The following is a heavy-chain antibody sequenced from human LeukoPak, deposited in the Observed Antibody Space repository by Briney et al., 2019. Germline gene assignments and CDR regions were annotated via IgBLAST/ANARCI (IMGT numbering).Heavy chain of an antibody. Sequence: NPSETLSLTCTVSGGSISSYYWSWIRQPAGKGLEWIGRIYTSGSTNYNPSLKSRVTMSVDTSKNQFSLKLSSVTAADTAEYYCARVRGDKKTHGSYWDYWGQGTLVTVSS. D-gene: IGHD1-26*01. V-gene: IGHV4-4*07. CDR1: GGSISSYY. CDR2: IYTSGST. CDR3: ARVRGDKKTHGSYWDY. J-gene: IGHJ4*02.